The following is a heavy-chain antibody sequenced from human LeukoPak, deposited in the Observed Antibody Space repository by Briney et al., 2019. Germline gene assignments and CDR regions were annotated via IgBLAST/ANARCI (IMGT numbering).Heavy chain of an antibody. Sequence: GGSLRLSCAASGFTFSSYWMSWVRQAPGKGLEWVANIKQDGSEKYYVDSVKGRFTISRDNAKNSLYLQMNSLRAEDTAVYYCARDAGDIVVVVAATLDNWFDPWGQGTLVTVSS. J-gene: IGHJ5*02. D-gene: IGHD2-15*01. V-gene: IGHV3-7*01. CDR2: IKQDGSEK. CDR1: GFTFSSYW. CDR3: ARDAGDIVVVVAATLDNWFDP.